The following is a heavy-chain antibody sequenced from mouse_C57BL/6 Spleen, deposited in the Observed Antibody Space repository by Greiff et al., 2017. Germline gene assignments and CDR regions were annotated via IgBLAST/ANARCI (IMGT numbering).Heavy chain of an antibody. CDR1: GYSITSGYD. V-gene: IGHV3-1*01. Sequence: DVKLQESGPGMVKPSQSLSLTCTVTGYSITSGYDWHWIRHFPGNKLEWMGYISYSGSTNYNPSLKSRISITHDTSKNHFFLKLNSVTTEDTATYYCARAQAGRGFAYWGQGTLVTVSA. CDR2: ISYSGST. D-gene: IGHD6-1*01. J-gene: IGHJ3*01. CDR3: ARAQAGRGFAY.